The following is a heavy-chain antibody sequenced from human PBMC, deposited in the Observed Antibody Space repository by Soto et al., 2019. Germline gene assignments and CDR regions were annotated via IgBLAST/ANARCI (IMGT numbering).Heavy chain of an antibody. Sequence: AGGSLRLSCAASGFTFSDSYMSWIRQAPGKGLEWISYITFSGNTVYYADSLKGRFTISRDNAKNSLYLQMNRRRGEDTAVYYFARLSRRQKYRMDVSPQAATVTVSS. CDR3: ARLSRRQKYRMDV. CDR1: GFTFSDSY. V-gene: IGHV3-11*01. CDR2: ITFSGNTV. J-gene: IGHJ6*02.